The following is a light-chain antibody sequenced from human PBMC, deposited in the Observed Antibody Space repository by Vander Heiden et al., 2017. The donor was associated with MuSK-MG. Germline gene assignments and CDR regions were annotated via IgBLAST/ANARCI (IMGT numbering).Light chain of an antibody. J-gene: IGLJ2*01. Sequence: QSVLTQPPSVSGAPGQRVTISCTGTSSNIGAGYDVHWYQQLPGTTPKLLIFGDNNRPSGVPDRFSGSKSGTSASLAITGLQAEDEAYYYCQSYDSSLSVVFGGGTKLTVL. CDR2: GDN. CDR1: SSNIGAGYD. V-gene: IGLV1-40*01. CDR3: QSYDSSLSVV.